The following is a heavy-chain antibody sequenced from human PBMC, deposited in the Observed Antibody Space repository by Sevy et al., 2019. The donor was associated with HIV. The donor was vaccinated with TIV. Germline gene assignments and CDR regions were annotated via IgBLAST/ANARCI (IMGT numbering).Heavy chain of an antibody. J-gene: IGHJ5*02. CDR3: ARGEGAPEAQFDP. CDR1: GGSFSGYY. Sequence: SETLSLTCAVYGGSFSGYYWSWIRQPPGKGLEWIGQINHSGSTNYNPSLKSRLTISVDTSKNQFSLKLSSVTAADTAVYYCARGEGAPEAQFDPWGQGTLVTVSS. D-gene: IGHD3-16*01. V-gene: IGHV4-34*01. CDR2: INHSGST.